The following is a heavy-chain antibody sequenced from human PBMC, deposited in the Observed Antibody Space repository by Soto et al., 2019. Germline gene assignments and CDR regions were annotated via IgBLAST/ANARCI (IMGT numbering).Heavy chain of an antibody. CDR3: AKGGGSGDLLARYGMDV. CDR1: GITFDAYA. V-gene: IGHV3-9*01. Sequence: EVQLVESGGGLVQPGRSLRLSCAVSGITFDAYAMHWVRQGPGKGLEWVAGVSWNGDIIGYVDSVRGRFTISRDNAKRSLYLEMNSLRIEDTALYYCAKGGGSGDLLARYGMDVWGQGTTVTVSS. J-gene: IGHJ6*02. D-gene: IGHD3-10*01. CDR2: VSWNGDII.